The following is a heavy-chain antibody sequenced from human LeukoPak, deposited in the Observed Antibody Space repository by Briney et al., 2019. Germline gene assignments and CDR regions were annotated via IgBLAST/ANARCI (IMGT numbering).Heavy chain of an antibody. D-gene: IGHD5-24*01. J-gene: IGHJ4*02. CDR2: ISYDGSNK. V-gene: IGHV3-30-3*01. Sequence: GRSLRLSCAASGFTFSSYAMHWVRQAPGKGLEWVAVISYDGSNKYYADSVKGRFTISSDNSKNTLYLQMNSLRAEDTAVYYCARNQLDGYNHMAPHDYWGQGTLVTVSS. CDR3: ARNQLDGYNHMAPHDY. CDR1: GFTFSSYA.